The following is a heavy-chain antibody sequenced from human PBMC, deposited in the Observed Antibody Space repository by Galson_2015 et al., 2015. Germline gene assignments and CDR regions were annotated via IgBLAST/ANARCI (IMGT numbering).Heavy chain of an antibody. CDR2: IRSKAYGGTT. Sequence: SLRLSCAASGFTFGDYAMSWVRQAPGKGLEWVGFIRSKAYGGTTEYAASVKGRFTISRDDSKSIAYLQMNSLKTEDTAVYYCTLELGYCSSTSCSMNTLYMDVWGKGTTVTVSS. V-gene: IGHV3-49*04. CDR3: TLELGYCSSTSCSMNTLYMDV. CDR1: GFTFGDYA. D-gene: IGHD2-2*01. J-gene: IGHJ6*03.